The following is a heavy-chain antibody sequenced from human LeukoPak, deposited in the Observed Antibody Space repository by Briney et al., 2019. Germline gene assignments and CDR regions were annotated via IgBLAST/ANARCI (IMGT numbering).Heavy chain of an antibody. CDR2: IYSVTT. D-gene: IGHD1-26*01. CDR3: STGGVP. CDR1: GGSISSSDYY. V-gene: IGHV4-39*02. J-gene: IGHJ4*02. Sequence: SETLSLTCTVSGGSISSSDYYWGWIRQSPGKGLEWIGSIYSVTTYYNPSLKSRVTISVDTSRNQLSLNLSSVTAADTAVYYCSTGGVPGGQGTLVTVSS.